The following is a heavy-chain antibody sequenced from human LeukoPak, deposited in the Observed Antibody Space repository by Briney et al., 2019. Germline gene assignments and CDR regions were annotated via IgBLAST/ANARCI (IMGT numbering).Heavy chain of an antibody. J-gene: IGHJ2*01. Sequence: PGGSLRLSCAASGFTFDDYAMHWVRQAPGKGLEWVSGISWNSGSIGYADSVKGRFTISRDNAKNSLYMQMYSLRAEDTALYYCAKRSRDGYNWDWYFDLWGRGTLVTVSS. CDR2: ISWNSGSI. V-gene: IGHV3-9*01. D-gene: IGHD5-12*01. CDR3: AKRSRDGYNWDWYFDL. CDR1: GFTFDDYA.